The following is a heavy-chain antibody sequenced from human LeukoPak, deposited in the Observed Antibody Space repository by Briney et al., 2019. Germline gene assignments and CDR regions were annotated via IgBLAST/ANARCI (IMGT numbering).Heavy chain of an antibody. Sequence: GGSLRLYCAASGFTFSSFAMSWVRQAPGKGLEWLSTITDSAGSTYYADSVKGRFTISRDNSKNTLYLHMNSLRAGDTAVYYCAKLGNFASGSYSDWGQGTLVTVSS. CDR1: GFTFSSFA. J-gene: IGHJ4*02. V-gene: IGHV3-23*01. CDR2: ITDSAGST. CDR3: AKLGNFASGSYSD. D-gene: IGHD3-10*01.